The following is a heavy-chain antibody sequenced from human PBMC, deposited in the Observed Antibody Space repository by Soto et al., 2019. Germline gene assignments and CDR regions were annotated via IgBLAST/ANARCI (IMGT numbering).Heavy chain of an antibody. Sequence: QVQLVQSGAEVKKPGASVKVSCKASGYTFTSYGISWVRQAPGQGLEWMGWISAYNGNTNYAQKLQGRFTITTDPSTSTAYMELKSLRSDDTAVYYCAREKGPNYGDYGLGAFDIWGQGTMVTVSS. J-gene: IGHJ3*02. V-gene: IGHV1-18*01. CDR1: GYTFTSYG. CDR2: ISAYNGNT. D-gene: IGHD4-17*01. CDR3: AREKGPNYGDYGLGAFDI.